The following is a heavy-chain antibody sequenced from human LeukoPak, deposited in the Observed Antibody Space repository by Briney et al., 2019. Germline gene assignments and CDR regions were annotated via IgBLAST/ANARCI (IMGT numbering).Heavy chain of an antibody. V-gene: IGHV1-3*01. CDR2: INAGNGNT. Sequence: ASVKVSCKASGYTFTSYAMHWVRQAPGQRLEWMGWINAGNGNTKYSQKFQGRVTITRDTSASTAYMELSSLRSEDTAVYYCAREMIGSYGEERFDYWGQGTLVTVSS. CDR1: GYTFTSYA. D-gene: IGHD3-16*01. CDR3: AREMIGSYGEERFDY. J-gene: IGHJ4*02.